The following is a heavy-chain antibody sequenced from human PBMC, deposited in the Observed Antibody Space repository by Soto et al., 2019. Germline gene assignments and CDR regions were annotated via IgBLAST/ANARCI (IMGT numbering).Heavy chain of an antibody. V-gene: IGHV3-23*01. D-gene: IGHD3-10*01. CDR2: ISGSGGST. CDR1: GFTFSSYA. CDR3: ANTRDYYGSGSYGGMDV. Sequence: GGSLRLSCAASGFTFSSYAMSWVRQAPGKGLEWVSAISGSGGSTYYADSVKGRFTISRDNSKNTLYLQMNSLRAEDTAVYYCANTRDYYGSGSYGGMDVWGQGTTVTVS. J-gene: IGHJ6*02.